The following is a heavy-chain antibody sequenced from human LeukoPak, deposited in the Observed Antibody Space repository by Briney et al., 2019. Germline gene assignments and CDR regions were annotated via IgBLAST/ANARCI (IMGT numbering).Heavy chain of an antibody. D-gene: IGHD6-19*01. Sequence: PGGSLRLSCAASGFTFRIYGMHWLRQAPGKGLEWLASVRSDGNTKYYADSVKGRFTISRDNSKNSLFLQMDSLRAEDTAVYYCTKEPNEYSSGWYFRYWGQGTLVTVSS. V-gene: IGHV3-30*02. CDR3: TKEPNEYSSGWYFRY. CDR1: GFTFRIYG. CDR2: VRSDGNTK. J-gene: IGHJ4*02.